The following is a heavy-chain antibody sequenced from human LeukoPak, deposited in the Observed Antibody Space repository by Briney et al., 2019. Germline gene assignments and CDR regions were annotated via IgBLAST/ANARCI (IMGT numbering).Heavy chain of an antibody. CDR2: INYSGST. CDR1: GGSISSSSWY. D-gene: IGHD3-10*01. CDR3: ARRPWFGGETNYYFDY. J-gene: IGHJ4*02. V-gene: IGHV4-39*01. Sequence: PSETLSLTCTVSGGSISSSSWYWGWIRQPPGKGLEGIGSINYSGSTYYNPSLKSRVTISVDTSNNQFSLRLSSVTAADAAVYYCARRPWFGGETNYYFDYWGQGSLVTVSS.